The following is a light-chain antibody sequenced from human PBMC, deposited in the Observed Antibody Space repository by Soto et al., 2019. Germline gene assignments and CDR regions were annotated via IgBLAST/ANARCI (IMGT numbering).Light chain of an antibody. J-gene: IGKJ1*01. CDR1: QSVSSN. V-gene: IGKV3-15*01. CDR2: GAS. Sequence: EVLVKLTLATLSVSQRQSSTLSCRASQSVSSNLAWYQQKPGQAPRPLIYGASTRATGIPARFSGSGSGTGFTLTISRLPSEDFAVYYCQQYNHLCTFGQGTNV. CDR3: QQYNHLCT.